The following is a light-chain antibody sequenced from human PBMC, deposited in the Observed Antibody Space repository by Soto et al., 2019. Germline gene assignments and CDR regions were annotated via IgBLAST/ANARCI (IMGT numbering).Light chain of an antibody. J-gene: IGKJ1*01. CDR1: QGIRDD. CDR2: AAS. Sequence: AIQMTQSPFSLSASVGDRVTITCRASQGIRDDLGWYQQKPGKAPKLLIYAASRLLSGVASRFSGSGFGTDFTLTISSLQPEDSATYYCLQDYDFPWTFGQGTKVEVK. V-gene: IGKV1-6*01. CDR3: LQDYDFPWT.